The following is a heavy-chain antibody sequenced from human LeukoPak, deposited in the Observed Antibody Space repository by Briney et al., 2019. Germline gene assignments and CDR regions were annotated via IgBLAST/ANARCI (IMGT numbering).Heavy chain of an antibody. CDR1: GFTFRSYE. J-gene: IGHJ3*01. CDR3: ARDRSKVTAYDDALDF. D-gene: IGHD2-21*02. CDR2: ISDIGTTQ. Sequence: PGGSLRLSCAASGFTFRSYELNWVRQAPGKGLEWVSYISDIGTTQHYADSVKGRLIISRDNAKNSLYLQMNSLTAEDTAVYYCARDRSKVTAYDDALDFWGQGTMVIVSS. V-gene: IGHV3-48*03.